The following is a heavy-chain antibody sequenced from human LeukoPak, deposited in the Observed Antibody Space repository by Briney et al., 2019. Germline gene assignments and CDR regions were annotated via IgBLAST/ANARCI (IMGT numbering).Heavy chain of an antibody. CDR2: ISGSGGST. J-gene: IGHJ4*02. CDR1: GFTFDDYA. V-gene: IGHV3-23*01. CDR3: ARLLLYCSSTSCPSPIDY. D-gene: IGHD2-2*01. Sequence: PGGSLRLSCAASGFTFDDYAMHWVRQAPGKGLEWVSGISGSGGSTYYADSVKGRFTISRDNSKNTLYLQMNSLRAEDTAVYYCARLLLYCSSTSCPSPIDYWGQGTLVTVSS.